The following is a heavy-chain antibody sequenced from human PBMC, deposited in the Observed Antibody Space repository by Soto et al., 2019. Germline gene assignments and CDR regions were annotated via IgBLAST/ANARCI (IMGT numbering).Heavy chain of an antibody. CDR1: GFTFSSYG. V-gene: IGHV3-30*03. CDR3: ARGPTHGAFDI. Sequence: QVQLVESGGGVVQPGRSLGLSCAASGFTFSSYGMHWVRQAPGKGLEWVAFISNDGSYKYYADSVKGRFSISRDNSKNTLYLQMNGLRADDTAVYYCARGPTHGAFDIWGQGTMVTVSS. CDR2: ISNDGSYK. J-gene: IGHJ3*02.